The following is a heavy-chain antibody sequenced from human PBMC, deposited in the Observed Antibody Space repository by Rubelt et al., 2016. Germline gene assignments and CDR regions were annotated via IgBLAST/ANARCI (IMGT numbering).Heavy chain of an antibody. CDR3: ARPGYMDS. D-gene: IGHD5-12*01. CDR2: IYSGGST. CDR1: GFTVSSGY. V-gene: IGHV3-53*01. J-gene: IGHJ4*02. Sequence: EVQLVESGGGVTQPGGSLRLSCAVSGFTVSSGYMTWVRQAPGKGLEWVSVIYSGGSTFYADSVKGRFTIARGNSKNTLYRQMNSRRAEDTAVYYCARPGYMDSWGQGTLVTVSS.